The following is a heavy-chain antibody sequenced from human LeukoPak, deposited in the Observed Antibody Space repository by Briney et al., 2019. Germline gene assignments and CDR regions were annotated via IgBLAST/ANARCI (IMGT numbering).Heavy chain of an antibody. CDR2: ISAYNGNT. V-gene: IGHV1-18*04. CDR3: ARLCSSTSCYPHYYHGMDV. Sequence: ASVKVSCKASGYTFTSYGISWVRQAPGQGLEWMGWISAYNGNTNYAQKLQGRVTMTTDTSTSTAYMELGSLRSDDTAVYYCARLCSSTSCYPHYYHGMDVWGKGTTVTVSS. D-gene: IGHD2-2*01. J-gene: IGHJ6*04. CDR1: GYTFTSYG.